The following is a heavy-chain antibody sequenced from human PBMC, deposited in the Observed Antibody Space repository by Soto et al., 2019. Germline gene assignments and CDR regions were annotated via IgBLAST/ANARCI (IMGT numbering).Heavy chain of an antibody. J-gene: IGHJ4*02. Sequence: QVQLQESGPGLVKPSHTLSLTCTVSGGSISSGGYYWSGIGQHPGKGMEWIGYIYYSGSTYYNPSHKSRVTISVDTSKNQFSLELSSVTAADTAVYYCARAGGYCSSTSCLTHFDYWGQGTLVTVSS. CDR2: IYYSGST. CDR1: GGSISSGGYY. CDR3: ARAGGYCSSTSCLTHFDY. D-gene: IGHD2-2*01. V-gene: IGHV4-31*03.